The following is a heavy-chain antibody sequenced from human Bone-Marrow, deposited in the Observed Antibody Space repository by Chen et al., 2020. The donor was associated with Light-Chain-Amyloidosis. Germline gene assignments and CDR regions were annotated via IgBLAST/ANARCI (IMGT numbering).Heavy chain of an antibody. CDR1: GFTFDDFV. V-gene: IGHV3-20*04. Sequence: EVQLVESGGGLVQPGRSLRLSCAASGFTFDDFVMSWVRQVPGKGLEWVSGINWNGGSTGYAASVKGRFTVSRDNAKNSLYLEMNSLRAEDTALYYCVRGTVTTRYFDYWGQGILVTVSS. CDR3: VRGTVTTRYFDY. CDR2: INWNGGST. J-gene: IGHJ4*02. D-gene: IGHD4-17*01.